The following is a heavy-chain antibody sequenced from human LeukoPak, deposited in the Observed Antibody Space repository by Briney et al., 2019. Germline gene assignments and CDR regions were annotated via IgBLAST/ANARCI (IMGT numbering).Heavy chain of an antibody. Sequence: ASVKVSCKASGYTFTGYYMHWVRQAPGQGLEWMGWINPNSGGTNYAQKFQGRVTMTRDTSMTTPYLELSSLRSDGTALYYCAGADDYGGNSLFYWGQGTLVTVSS. CDR2: INPNSGGT. CDR3: AGADDYGGNSLFY. V-gene: IGHV1-2*02. D-gene: IGHD4-23*01. CDR1: GYTFTGYY. J-gene: IGHJ4*02.